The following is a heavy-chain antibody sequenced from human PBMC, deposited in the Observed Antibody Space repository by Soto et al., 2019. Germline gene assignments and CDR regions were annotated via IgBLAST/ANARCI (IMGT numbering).Heavy chain of an antibody. Sequence: SLKVSCKASGVTFSSYAISWVQQAPGQGLEWMGGIIPIFGTANYAQKFQGRVTITADESTSTAYMELSSLRSEDTAVYYCARDGTPYSNYGVYYYYGMDVWGQGTTVTVSS. CDR2: IIPIFGTA. D-gene: IGHD4-4*01. CDR1: GVTFSSYA. V-gene: IGHV1-69*13. CDR3: ARDGTPYSNYGVYYYYGMDV. J-gene: IGHJ6*02.